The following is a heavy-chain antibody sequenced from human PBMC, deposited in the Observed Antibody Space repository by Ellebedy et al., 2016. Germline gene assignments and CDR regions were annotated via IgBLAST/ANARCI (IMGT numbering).Heavy chain of an antibody. Sequence: ASVKVSCXASGYTFTSYGISWVRQAPGQGLEWMGWISAYNGNTNYAQKLQGRVTMTTDTSTSTAYMELSSLRSEDTAVYYCARVWGSGIAAADPYYFDYWGQGTLVTVSS. CDR1: GYTFTSYG. CDR2: ISAYNGNT. J-gene: IGHJ4*02. CDR3: ARVWGSGIAAADPYYFDY. D-gene: IGHD6-13*01. V-gene: IGHV1-18*01.